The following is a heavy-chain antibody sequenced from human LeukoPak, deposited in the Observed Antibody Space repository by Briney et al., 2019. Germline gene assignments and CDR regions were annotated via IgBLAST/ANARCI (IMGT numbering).Heavy chain of an antibody. CDR1: GFTFDDYD. J-gene: IGHJ4*02. D-gene: IGHD5-18*01. CDR2: ISWNSGTI. Sequence: GGSLRLSCAASGFTFDDYDIHWVRQVPGKGLEWVSGISWNSGTIGYEVSVKGRFTISRDNAKNSLYLQMNSLRAEDTALYYCAKERIVGGYRYGPFDHWGQGTLVTVSS. V-gene: IGHV3-9*01. CDR3: AKERIVGGYRYGPFDH.